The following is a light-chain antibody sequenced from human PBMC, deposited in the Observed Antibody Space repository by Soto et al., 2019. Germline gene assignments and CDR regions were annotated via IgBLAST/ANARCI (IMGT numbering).Light chain of an antibody. CDR1: QSISSW. V-gene: IGKV1-5*03. CDR2: KAS. Sequence: IQMTQSASTLSASPGDRATINCRSSQSISSWLAWYQQKKGRAPEILIYKASYLQSGVPSRFSGSGSGTEFTLTISSLQPDDLTTYYGQPYNIPAWAFGQGTKVDIK. CDR3: QPYNIPAWA. J-gene: IGKJ1*01.